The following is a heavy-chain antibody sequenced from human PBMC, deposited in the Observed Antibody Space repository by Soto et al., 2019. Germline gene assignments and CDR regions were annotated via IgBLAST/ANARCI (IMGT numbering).Heavy chain of an antibody. V-gene: IGHV4-30-4*01. CDR2: IYFSGYT. J-gene: IGHJ6*02. CDR1: GASITNGDTF. Sequence: TSETLSLTCAVSGASITNGDTFWSWIRQSPGKGLEWIGFIYFSGYTYYNPSLKGRVTISVDTSKNQFSLKLTSVTPADTAVYYCARNSTIFGVVKGHYYYTLDVWGRGTSVTVSS. CDR3: ARNSTIFGVVKGHYYYTLDV. D-gene: IGHD3-3*01.